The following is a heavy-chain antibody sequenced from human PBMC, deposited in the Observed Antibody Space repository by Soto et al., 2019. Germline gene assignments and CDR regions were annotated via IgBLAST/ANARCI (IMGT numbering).Heavy chain of an antibody. V-gene: IGHV3-21*01. D-gene: IGHD1-26*01. CDR3: AASVTGATSWGFYYYMDV. CDR2: INSRSDYI. J-gene: IGHJ6*03. Sequence: GGSLRLSCAASGFTFSTYTMNWVRQAPGKGLEWVSSINSRSDYIYYADSVKGRVTTSRDNAKSSLYLEMNNLRAEDTAVYYCAASVTGATSWGFYYYMDVWGKGTTVTVSS. CDR1: GFTFSTYT.